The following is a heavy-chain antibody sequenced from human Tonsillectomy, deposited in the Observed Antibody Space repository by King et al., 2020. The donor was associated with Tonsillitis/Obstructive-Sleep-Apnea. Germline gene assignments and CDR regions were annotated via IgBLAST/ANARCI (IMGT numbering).Heavy chain of an antibody. J-gene: IGHJ4*02. CDR1: GGSISSSSYY. V-gene: IGHV4-39*01. Sequence: LQLQESGPGLVKPSETLSLTCTVSGGSISSSSYYWGWIRQPPGKGLEWIGSIYYSGSTYYNPSLKSRVTISVDTSKNQFSLKVSSVTAADTAVYYCARPDTPMATFDYWGQGTLVTVSS. CDR3: ARPDTPMATFDY. CDR2: IYYSGST. D-gene: IGHD5-18*01.